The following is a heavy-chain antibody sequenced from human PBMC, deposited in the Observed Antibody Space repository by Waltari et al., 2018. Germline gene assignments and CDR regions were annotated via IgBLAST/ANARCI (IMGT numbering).Heavy chain of an antibody. CDR1: GGTFSSYA. J-gene: IGHJ3*02. CDR3: ARDRNDILTGYYRGNAFDI. Sequence: QVQLVQSGAEVKKPGSSVKVSCKASGGTFSSYAISWVRQAPGQGLEWMGGIIPIFGTANYAQKFQGRVTITADESTSTAYMELSSLRSEDTAVYYCARDRNDILTGYYRGNAFDIWGQGTMVTVSS. D-gene: IGHD3-9*01. V-gene: IGHV1-69*01. CDR2: IIPIFGTA.